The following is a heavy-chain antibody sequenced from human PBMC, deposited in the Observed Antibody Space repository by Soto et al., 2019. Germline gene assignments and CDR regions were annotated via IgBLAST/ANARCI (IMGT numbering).Heavy chain of an antibody. V-gene: IGHV3-21*01. Sequence: GGSLRLSCAASGFTFSSYSMNWVRQAPGKGLEWVSSISSSSYIYYADSVKGRFTISRDNAKNSLYLQMNSLRAEDTAVYYCAREPPQSDFDYWGQGTLVTVSS. J-gene: IGHJ4*02. CDR2: ISSSSYI. CDR3: AREPPQSDFDY. CDR1: GFTFSSYS. D-gene: IGHD4-4*01.